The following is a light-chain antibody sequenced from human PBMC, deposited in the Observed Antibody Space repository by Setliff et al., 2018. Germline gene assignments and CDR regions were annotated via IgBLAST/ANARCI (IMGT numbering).Light chain of an antibody. J-gene: IGLJ1*01. V-gene: IGLV1-44*01. CDR3: AAWDDSLNGGYV. CDR2: SNN. Sequence: QSALTQPPSASGTPGQRVTISCSGSSSNVGSNTVNWYQQLPGTAPKLLIYSNNQRPSGVPDRFYGSKSGTAASLAISGLQSEDEADYYCAAWDDSLNGGYVFGTGTKVTVL. CDR1: SSNVGSNT.